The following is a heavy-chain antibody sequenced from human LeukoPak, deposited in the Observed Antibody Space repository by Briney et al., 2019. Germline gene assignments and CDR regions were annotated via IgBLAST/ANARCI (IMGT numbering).Heavy chain of an antibody. CDR2: IYYSGST. V-gene: IGHV4-4*02. CDR3: ARDYGGAYCGGDCSLWGAFDI. CDR1: GGSISSSNW. J-gene: IGHJ3*02. D-gene: IGHD2-21*02. Sequence: PSGTLSLTCAVSGGSISSSNWWSWVRQPPGKGLEWIGSIYYSGSTYYNPSLKSRVTISVDTSKNQFSLKLSSVTAADTAVYYCARDYGGAYCGGDCSLWGAFDIWGQGTMVTVSS.